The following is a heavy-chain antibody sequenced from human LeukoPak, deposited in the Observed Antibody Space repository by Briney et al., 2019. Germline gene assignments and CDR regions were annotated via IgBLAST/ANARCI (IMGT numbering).Heavy chain of an antibody. J-gene: IGHJ4*02. CDR1: GFTFSSYE. CDR2: ISSSGSTI. Sequence: PGGSLRLSCAASGFTFSSYEMNWVRQAPGKGLEWVSYISSSGSTIYYADSVKGRFTISRDNAKNSLYLQMNSLRAEDTAVYYCARGPRYDSSGYYYLAYFDYWGQGTLVTVSS. D-gene: IGHD3-22*01. CDR3: ARGPRYDSSGYYYLAYFDY. V-gene: IGHV3-48*03.